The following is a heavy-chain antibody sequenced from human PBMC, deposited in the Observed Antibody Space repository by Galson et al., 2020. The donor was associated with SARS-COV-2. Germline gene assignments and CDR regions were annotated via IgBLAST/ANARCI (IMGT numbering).Heavy chain of an antibody. CDR2: ISGSSTTI. V-gene: IGHV3-48*02. Sequence: TGGSLRLSCGGSGFTFSSYSMNWVRQAPGKGLEWVSYISGSSTTIYYADSVKGRFTISRDNAKNSLYLQMNSLRDEDTAVYYCARVLVDTPVTGMKISDYWGPGTLVTVSS. D-gene: IGHD6-19*01. CDR3: ARVLVDTPVTGMKISDY. J-gene: IGHJ4*02. CDR1: GFTFSSYS.